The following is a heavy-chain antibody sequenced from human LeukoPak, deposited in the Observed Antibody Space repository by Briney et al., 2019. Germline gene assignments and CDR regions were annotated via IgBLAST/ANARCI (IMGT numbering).Heavy chain of an antibody. Sequence: GGSLRLSCAASGFTFSSYSMNWVRQAPGKGLEWVSYISSSSSTIYYADSVKGRFTISRDNAKNSLYLQMNSLRAEDTAVYYCAREGAIPSPGAHYYGMDVWGQGTTVTVSS. CDR2: ISSSSSTI. CDR1: GFTFSSYS. V-gene: IGHV3-48*01. CDR3: AREGAIPSPGAHYYGMDV. J-gene: IGHJ6*02. D-gene: IGHD2-2*02.